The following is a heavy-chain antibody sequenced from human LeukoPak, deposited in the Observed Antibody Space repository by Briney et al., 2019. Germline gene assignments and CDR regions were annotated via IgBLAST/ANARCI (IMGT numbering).Heavy chain of an antibody. V-gene: IGHV1-18*01. D-gene: IGHD3-22*01. Sequence: ASVKVSCKASGYTFTSYGNSWVRQAPGQGLEWMGWISAYNGNTNYAQKLQGRVTMTTDKSTSTAYMELRSLRSDDTAVYYCARVKFIVDYYDSSGYSRPNWFDPWGQGTLVTVSS. J-gene: IGHJ5*02. CDR1: GYTFTSYG. CDR3: ARVKFIVDYYDSSGYSRPNWFDP. CDR2: ISAYNGNT.